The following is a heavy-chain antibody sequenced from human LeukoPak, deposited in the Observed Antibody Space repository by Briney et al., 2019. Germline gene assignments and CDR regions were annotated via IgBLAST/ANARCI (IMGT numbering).Heavy chain of an antibody. CDR1: GFTFSSYA. V-gene: IGHV3-30*18. CDR3: AKDLERHIVVVTASAVDY. CDR2: ISYDGSNK. Sequence: GSLRLSCAASGFTFSSYAMSWVRQAPGKGLEWVAVISYDGSNKYYADSVKGRFTISRDNSKNTLYLQMNSLRAEDTAVYYCAKDLERHIVVVTASAVDYWGQGTLVTVSS. J-gene: IGHJ4*02. D-gene: IGHD2-21*02.